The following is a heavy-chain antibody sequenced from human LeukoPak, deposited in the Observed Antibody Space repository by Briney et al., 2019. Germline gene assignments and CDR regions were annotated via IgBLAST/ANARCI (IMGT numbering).Heavy chain of an antibody. V-gene: IGHV1-2*02. CDR1: GYTFTGYY. Sequence: GASVKVSCKASGYTFTGYYMHWVRQAPGQGLEWMGWINPNSGGTNYAQKFQGRVTMTRDTSISTACMELSRLRSDDTAVYYCARALGDIVATINPPDYWGQGTLVTVSS. CDR2: INPNSGGT. J-gene: IGHJ4*02. D-gene: IGHD5-12*01. CDR3: ARALGDIVATINPPDY.